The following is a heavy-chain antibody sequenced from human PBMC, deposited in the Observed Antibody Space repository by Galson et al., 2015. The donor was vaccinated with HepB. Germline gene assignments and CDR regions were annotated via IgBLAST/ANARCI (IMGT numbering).Heavy chain of an antibody. D-gene: IGHD3-3*01. CDR3: AGGPPRERDIWSRHYTRPDF. CDR2: IWYAGDPN. J-gene: IGHJ4*02. CDR1: GFTFRNYG. V-gene: IGHV3-33*01. Sequence: SLRLSCAASGFTFRNYGMHWVRQVPGKGLEWVAVIWYAGDPNYYADSVKGRFTGSRDTSKSTLYLQMNSLRVGDTAIYYCAGGPPRERDIWSRHYTRPDFWGRGTQVTVSS.